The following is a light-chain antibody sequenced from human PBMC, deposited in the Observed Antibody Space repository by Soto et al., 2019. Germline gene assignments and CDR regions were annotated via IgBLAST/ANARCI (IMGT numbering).Light chain of an antibody. CDR1: QSVGFN. CDR2: AAS. CDR3: QQTYRTPYT. V-gene: IGKV1-39*01. J-gene: IGKJ2*01. Sequence: DIQMTQSPSSLSPSVGDTITITCRASQSVGFNLNWYQQKPGKAPKLLIYAASTLQSGVPSRFSGSGSGTDFTLAISSLQPEDFGKYYCQQTYRTPYTFAQGTELEI.